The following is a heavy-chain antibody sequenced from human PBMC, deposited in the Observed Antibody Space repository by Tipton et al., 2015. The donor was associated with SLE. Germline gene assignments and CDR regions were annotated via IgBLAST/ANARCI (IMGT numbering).Heavy chain of an antibody. D-gene: IGHD6-6*01. CDR2: ISSSGSTI. CDR3: AKDPGKMTARPNYFDN. J-gene: IGHJ4*02. Sequence: SLRLSCAASGFTFSSYEMNWVRQAPGKGLEWVSYISSSGSTIYYADSVKGRFTISRDNAKNSLYLQMNSLRAEDTAVYYCAKDPGKMTARPNYFDNWGQGTLVTVSS. CDR1: GFTFSSYE. V-gene: IGHV3-48*03.